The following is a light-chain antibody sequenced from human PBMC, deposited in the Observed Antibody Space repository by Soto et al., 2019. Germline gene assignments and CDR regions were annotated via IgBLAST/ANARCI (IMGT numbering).Light chain of an antibody. CDR2: AAS. J-gene: IGKJ2*01. Sequence: EIVLTQSPVTLSLSPGERATLSCRASQSVSSTYLSWYQQKPGQAPRLLIYAASSRETGIPDTFSGSGSGTDFTLTISRLEPEDFAVYYCEQYDSSPYTFGQGTKLELK. CDR3: EQYDSSPYT. V-gene: IGKV3-20*01. CDR1: QSVSSTY.